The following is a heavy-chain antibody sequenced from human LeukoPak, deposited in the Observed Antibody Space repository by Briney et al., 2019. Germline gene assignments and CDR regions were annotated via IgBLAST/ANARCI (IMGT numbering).Heavy chain of an antibody. CDR3: ARETTIFNWFDS. J-gene: IGHJ5*01. CDR2: IIPIFGTA. D-gene: IGHD3-3*01. V-gene: IGHV1-69*13. Sequence: ASVKVSCKASGGTFSSYAISWVRQAPGQGLEWMGGIIPIFGTANYAQKFQGRVTITADESTSTAYMELSSLRSEDTAVYYCARETTIFNWFDSWGQGTLVTVSS. CDR1: GGTFSSYA.